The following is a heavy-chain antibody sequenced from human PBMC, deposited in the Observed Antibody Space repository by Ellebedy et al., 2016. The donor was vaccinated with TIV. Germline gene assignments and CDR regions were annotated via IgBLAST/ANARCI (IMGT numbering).Heavy chain of an antibody. CDR2: ISYDGSYQ. J-gene: IGHJ4*02. Sequence: GGSLRLSXAASGSGFTFSSYGMHWVRQAPGKGLEWVAVISYDGSYQYYADSVKGRFTISRDNSKNTLYLQMNSLRAEDTAVYYCAKDVSRYCSGGSCLPFDYWGQGTLVTVSS. V-gene: IGHV3-30*18. CDR3: AKDVSRYCSGGSCLPFDY. D-gene: IGHD2-15*01. CDR1: GSGFTFSSYG.